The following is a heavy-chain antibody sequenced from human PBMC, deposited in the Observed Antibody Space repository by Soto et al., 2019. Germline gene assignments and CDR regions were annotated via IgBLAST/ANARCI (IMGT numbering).Heavy chain of an antibody. CDR1: GFTFSFYA. Sequence: EVQLLESGGGLVQPGGSLRLSCAASGFTFSFYAMSWVRQAPGKGLEWVSTISGSGGSTYYADSVKGRFTISRDNSKNTLYLQMNSLRAEDKAVYYCAKGGGEYSYDSSGYYFDSWGQGTLVTVSS. CDR2: ISGSGGST. D-gene: IGHD3-22*01. CDR3: AKGGGEYSYDSSGYYFDS. V-gene: IGHV3-23*01. J-gene: IGHJ4*02.